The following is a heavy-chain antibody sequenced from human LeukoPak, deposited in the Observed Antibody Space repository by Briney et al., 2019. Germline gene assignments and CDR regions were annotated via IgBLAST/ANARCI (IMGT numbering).Heavy chain of an antibody. CDR3: ARVGAVRLRQVFDY. V-gene: IGHV3-7*01. J-gene: IGHJ4*02. CDR2: IKQDGSEK. D-gene: IGHD4-17*01. Sequence: GGSLRLSCAASGFTFSSYWMSWVRQAPGKGLEWVANIKQDGSEKYYVDSVKGRFTISRDNAKNLLYLQMNSLRAEDTAVYYCARVGAVRLRQVFDYWGQGTLVTVSS. CDR1: GFTFSSYW.